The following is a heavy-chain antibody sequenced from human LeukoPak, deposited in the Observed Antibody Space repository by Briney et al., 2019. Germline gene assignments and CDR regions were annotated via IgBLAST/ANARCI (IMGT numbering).Heavy chain of an antibody. CDR2: TYYRSKRYS. D-gene: IGHD6-13*01. CDR3: ARYTSSWFFDS. V-gene: IGHV6-1*01. CDR1: GDSVSSTSAA. J-gene: IGHJ4*02. Sequence: SQTLSLTCAISGDSVSSTSAAWDRTRQPPSRGLEWLGRTYYRSKRYSDYAVSVRSRIPVSPDTSTNQFSLQLNSVTPEDTAVYYCARYTSSWFFDSWGLGTLVTVSS.